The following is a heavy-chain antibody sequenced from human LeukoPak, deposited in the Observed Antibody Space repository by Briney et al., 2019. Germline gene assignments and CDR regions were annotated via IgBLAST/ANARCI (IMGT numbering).Heavy chain of an antibody. Sequence: GGSLRLSCAASGFTFSSYAMSWVRQASGKGLEWVSAISGSGGSTYYADSVKGRFTISRDNSKNTLYLQMNSLRAEDTAVYYCAKDPTPYYDFWSGPNYFDYWGQGTLVTVSS. D-gene: IGHD3-3*01. CDR1: GFTFSSYA. CDR3: AKDPTPYYDFWSGPNYFDY. CDR2: ISGSGGST. J-gene: IGHJ4*02. V-gene: IGHV3-23*01.